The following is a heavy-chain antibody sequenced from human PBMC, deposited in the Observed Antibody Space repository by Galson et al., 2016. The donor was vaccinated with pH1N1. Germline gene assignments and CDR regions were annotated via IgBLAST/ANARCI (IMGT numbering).Heavy chain of an antibody. CDR3: ARGLLRDYGMDV. Sequence: SLRLSCAASGFTLSSYGMHWVRQAPGKGLEWVAVIWSDGRNKYYADSVKGRFTISRDNSKNTLYLQMNSLRAEDTAVYYCARGLLRDYGMDVWGQGTTVTVSS. V-gene: IGHV3-33*01. J-gene: IGHJ6*02. CDR2: IWSDGRNK. CDR1: GFTLSSYG.